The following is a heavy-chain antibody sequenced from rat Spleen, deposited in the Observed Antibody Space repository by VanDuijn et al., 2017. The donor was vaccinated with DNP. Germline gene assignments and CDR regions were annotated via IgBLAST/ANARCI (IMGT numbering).Heavy chain of an antibody. D-gene: IGHD4-3*01. V-gene: IGHV5-20*01. CDR2: ITASGGST. Sequence: EVQLVESGGDLVQPGRSLKLSCVASGFTFSDYHMVWVRQAPKKGLEWVASITASGGSTSYRDSVKGRFTISRDNAKTSLYLQMDSLRSEDTATYYCTTDNSGLNWFAFWGQGTLVTVSS. CDR3: TTDNSGLNWFAF. J-gene: IGHJ3*01. CDR1: GFTFSDYH.